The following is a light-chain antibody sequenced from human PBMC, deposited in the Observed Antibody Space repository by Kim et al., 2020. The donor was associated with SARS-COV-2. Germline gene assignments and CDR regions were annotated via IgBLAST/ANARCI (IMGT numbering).Light chain of an antibody. CDR3: QQYYSTPRWT. CDR1: QSVLYSSNNKNY. J-gene: IGKJ2*02. CDR2: WAS. Sequence: DIVMTQSPDSLAVSLGERATINCKSSQSVLYSSNNKNYLAWYQQKPGQPPKLLIYWASTRESGVPYRFSGSGSGTDFTLTISSLQAEDVAVYYCQQYYSTPRWTFGQGTKLEI. V-gene: IGKV4-1*01.